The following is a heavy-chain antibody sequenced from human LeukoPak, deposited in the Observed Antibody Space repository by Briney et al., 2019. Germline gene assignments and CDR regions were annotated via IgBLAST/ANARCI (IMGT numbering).Heavy chain of an antibody. J-gene: IGHJ4*02. V-gene: IGHV4-59*01. D-gene: IGHD3-10*01. CDR2: ISYTGST. CDR3: ARIAKYYYGSETYYFFDY. Sequence: PSETLSLTCTVSGGSISRYYWSWIRQPPGKGLEWIGYISYTGSTTYNSSLKSRVTISLDTSQNQFSLKLTSVAPADTAVYYCARIAKYYYGSETYYFFDYWGQGTLVTVSS. CDR1: GGSISRYY.